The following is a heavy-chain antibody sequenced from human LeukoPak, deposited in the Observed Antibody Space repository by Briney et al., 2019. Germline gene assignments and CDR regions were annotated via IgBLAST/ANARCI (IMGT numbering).Heavy chain of an antibody. CDR1: GGSISSSSYY. V-gene: IGHV4-39*07. CDR3: SRGVLLWFGDPPLNWFDP. D-gene: IGHD3-10*01. J-gene: IGHJ5*02. Sequence: SETLSLTCSVSGGSISSSSYYRGRIRQPPGEGLEWIGSMYYSRSTYYNPSLQSRDTIPLDTSKNEFSLKLSSVTAAGTAVYYCSRGVLLWFGDPPLNWFDPWGQGTLVTVSS. CDR2: MYYSRST.